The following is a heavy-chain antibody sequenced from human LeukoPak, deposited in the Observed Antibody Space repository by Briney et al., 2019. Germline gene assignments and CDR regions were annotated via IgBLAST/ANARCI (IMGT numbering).Heavy chain of an antibody. CDR1: GGSISSSSYY. V-gene: IGHV4-39*07. J-gene: IGHJ6*02. CDR3: ARLMAVAGSYGMDV. CDR2: IYTSGSI. D-gene: IGHD6-19*01. Sequence: SETLSLTCTVSGGSISSSSYYWGWIRQPPGKGLEWIGRIYTSGSINYNPSLKSRVTISVDTSKNQFSLKLSSVTAADTAVYYCARLMAVAGSYGMDVWGQGTTVTVSS.